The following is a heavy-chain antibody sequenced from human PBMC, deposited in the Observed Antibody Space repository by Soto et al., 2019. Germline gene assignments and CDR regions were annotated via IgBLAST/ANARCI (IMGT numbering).Heavy chain of an antibody. CDR2: IYYSGST. J-gene: IGHJ4*02. V-gene: IGHV4-31*03. D-gene: IGHD2-15*01. Sequence: SETLSLTCTVSGGSISSGGYYWSWIRQHPGKGLEWIGYIYYSGSTYYNPSLKSRVTISVDTSKNQFSLKLSSVTAADTAVYYCARGVHCSGGSCYSLKKYDIIDYWGQGTLVTVPS. CDR1: GGSISSGGYY. CDR3: ARGVHCSGGSCYSLKKYDIIDY.